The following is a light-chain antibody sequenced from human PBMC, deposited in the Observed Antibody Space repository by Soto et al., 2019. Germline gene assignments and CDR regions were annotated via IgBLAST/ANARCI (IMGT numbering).Light chain of an antibody. CDR3: QEYNNWHPIT. CDR2: GAS. Sequence: EIVLAQSPASLGFSPGEGWTVSCRASQSVSSYLAWYQQKPGQAPMLLVYGASTRATGIPARFSGSGSGTEFTLTISSLQSEDFAVYYCQEYNNWHPITFGGGTKVDIK. V-gene: IGKV3-15*01. CDR1: QSVSSY. J-gene: IGKJ4*01.